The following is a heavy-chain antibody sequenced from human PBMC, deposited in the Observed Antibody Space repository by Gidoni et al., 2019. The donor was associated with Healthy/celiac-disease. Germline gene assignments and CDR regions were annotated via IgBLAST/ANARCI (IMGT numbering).Heavy chain of an antibody. CDR3: ARVGGEYSSAWGPFGY. CDR2: IIPIFGTA. Sequence: QVQLVQSGAEVKKPGSSVKVSCKASGGTFSSYAISWVRQDPGQGLEWMGGIIPIFGTANYAQKFQGRVTITADESTSTAYMELSSLRSEDTAVYYCARVGGEYSSAWGPFGYWGQGTLVTVSS. D-gene: IGHD6-19*01. V-gene: IGHV1-69*01. CDR1: GGTFSSYA. J-gene: IGHJ4*02.